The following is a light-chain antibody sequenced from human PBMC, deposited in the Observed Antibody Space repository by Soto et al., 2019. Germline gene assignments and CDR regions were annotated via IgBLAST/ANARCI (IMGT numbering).Light chain of an antibody. CDR2: EVS. CDR1: SSDIGSYNR. CDR3: SSYISSNTVV. J-gene: IGLJ2*01. V-gene: IGLV2-18*02. Sequence: QSALTQPPSVSGSPGQSVTISCTGTSSDIGSYNRVSWYQQPPGTAPKLFIYEVSNRPSGVPDRFSGSKSGNTASLTISGLQAEDEADYYCSSYISSNTVVFGGGTKLTVL.